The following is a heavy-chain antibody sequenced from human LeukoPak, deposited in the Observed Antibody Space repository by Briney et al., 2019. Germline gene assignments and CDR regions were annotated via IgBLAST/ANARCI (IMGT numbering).Heavy chain of an antibody. CDR2: MNPNSGNT. V-gene: IGHV1-8*01. J-gene: IGHJ4*02. D-gene: IGHD6-19*01. CDR1: GYTFTSYD. CDR3: ARVSSGLYYFDY. Sequence: ASVKVSFKASGYTFTSYDINWVRQATGQGLEWMGWMNPNSGNTGYAQKFQGRVTMTRNTSISTAYMELSSLRSEDTAVYYCARVSSGLYYFDYWGQGTLVTVSS.